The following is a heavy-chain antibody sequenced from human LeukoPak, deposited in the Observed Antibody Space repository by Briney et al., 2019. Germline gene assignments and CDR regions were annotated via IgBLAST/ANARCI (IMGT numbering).Heavy chain of an antibody. J-gene: IGHJ4*02. CDR1: GFTFSSYS. Sequence: GGSLRLSCAASGFTFSSYSVNWVRQAPGKGLEWVSSISSSSSYIYYADSVKGRFTISRDNAKNSLYLQMNSLRAEDTAVYYRARGGGGGATYDYWGQGTLVTVSS. D-gene: IGHD1-26*01. V-gene: IGHV3-21*01. CDR3: ARGGGGGATYDY. CDR2: ISSSSSYI.